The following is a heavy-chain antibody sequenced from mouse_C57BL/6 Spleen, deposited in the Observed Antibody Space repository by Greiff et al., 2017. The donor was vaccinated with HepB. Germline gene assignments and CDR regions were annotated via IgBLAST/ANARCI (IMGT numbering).Heavy chain of an antibody. D-gene: IGHD3-2*02. CDR1: GFNIKDYY. J-gene: IGHJ1*03. V-gene: IGHV14-2*01. Sequence: EVQRVESGAELVKPGASVKLSCTASGFNIKDYYMHWVKQRTEQGLEWIGRIDPEDGETKYAPKFQGKAPITADTSSNTAYLQLSSLTSEDTAVYYCAREGLRLQLRWYFDVWGTGTTVTVSS. CDR3: AREGLRLQLRWYFDV. CDR2: IDPEDGET.